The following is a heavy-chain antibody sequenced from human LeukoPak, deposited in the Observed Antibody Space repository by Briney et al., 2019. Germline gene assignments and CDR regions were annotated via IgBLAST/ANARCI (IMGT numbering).Heavy chain of an antibody. CDR2: IGTFGDT. D-gene: IGHD1-14*01. J-gene: IGHJ4*02. V-gene: IGHV3-13*01. Sequence: GGSLRLSCAASGFTFGTYDMHWVRQDTGKGLEWVSSIGTFGDTYHIDSVKGRFTISRENAGNSLYLQMNNLRVEDTAVYYCARGAATGFDLWGQGILVIVSS. CDR3: ARGAATGFDL. CDR1: GFTFGTYD.